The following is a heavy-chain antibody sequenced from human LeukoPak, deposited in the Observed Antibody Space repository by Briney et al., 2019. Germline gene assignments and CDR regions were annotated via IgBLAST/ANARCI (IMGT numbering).Heavy chain of an antibody. J-gene: IGHJ3*02. Sequence: GGSLRLSRAASGFTFGIYDLSWVRQAPGKGLECVSAINRGVGSTYYAASVKGRFTISRDNSKNTLYLQMNSLRAEDTAVYYCARDLTGYYHSGRLFHAFDIWGQGTMVIVSS. CDR3: ARDLTGYYHSGRLFHAFDI. D-gene: IGHD3-22*01. CDR1: GFTFGIYD. CDR2: INRGVGST. V-gene: IGHV3-23*01.